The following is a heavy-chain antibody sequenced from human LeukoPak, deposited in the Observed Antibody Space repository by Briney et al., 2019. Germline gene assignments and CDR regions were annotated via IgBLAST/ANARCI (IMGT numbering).Heavy chain of an antibody. CDR2: ISGRGTTT. V-gene: IGHV3-23*01. CDR3: AKDRPGFYGSGTYFDY. D-gene: IGHD3-10*01. J-gene: IGHJ4*02. CDR1: GFTFNNYA. Sequence: GGSLRLSCAASGFTFNNYAMNWGPQAPGKGLEWVSSISGRGTTTYYADPVEGRFTVSRDSSSNTLYLQMNRLIAEVTAVYYCAKDRPGFYGSGTYFDYWGQGTLVTVSS.